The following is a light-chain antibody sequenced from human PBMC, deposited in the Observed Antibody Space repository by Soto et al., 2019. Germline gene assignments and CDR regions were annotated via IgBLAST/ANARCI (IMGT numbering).Light chain of an antibody. V-gene: IGLV2-8*01. Sequence: QSALTQPPSASGSPGQSVTISCTGTSSDVGGYKYVSWYQQHPGKAPKLMIYEVSKRPSGVPDRFSGSKSGNTASLTVSGLQAEDESEYYCSAYAGSILGVFGGGTKLTVL. CDR3: SAYAGSILGV. CDR2: EVS. CDR1: SSDVGGYKY. J-gene: IGLJ3*02.